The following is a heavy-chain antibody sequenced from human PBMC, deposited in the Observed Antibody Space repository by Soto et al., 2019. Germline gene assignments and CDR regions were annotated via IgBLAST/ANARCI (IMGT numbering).Heavy chain of an antibody. D-gene: IGHD1-1*01. CDR2: LSYDGSNK. V-gene: IGHV3-30*18. J-gene: IGHJ6*02. Sequence: QVQLVESGGGVVQPGRSLRLSCAASGFTFSSYGMHWVRQDPGKGLEWVAVLSYDGSNKYYADSVKGRFTISRDNSKNTLYLQMNSMRAEDTAVYYCAKELYVGNPWNYYYYYGMDVWGQGTTVTVSS. CDR3: AKELYVGNPWNYYYYYGMDV. CDR1: GFTFSSYG.